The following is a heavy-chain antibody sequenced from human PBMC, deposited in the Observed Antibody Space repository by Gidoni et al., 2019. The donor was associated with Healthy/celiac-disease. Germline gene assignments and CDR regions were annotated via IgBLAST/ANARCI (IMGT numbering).Heavy chain of an antibody. CDR2: ISGSGGST. CDR3: AKMEQWLMAYYFDY. D-gene: IGHD6-19*01. Sequence: EVQLLESGGGLVQPGGSLRLSCAASGFTFRSYAMSWVRQAPGKGLEWVSAISGSGGSTYYADSVKGRFTISRDNYKNTLYLQMNSMRAEDTAVYYCAKMEQWLMAYYFDYWGQGTLVTVSS. J-gene: IGHJ4*02. V-gene: IGHV3-23*01. CDR1: GFTFRSYA.